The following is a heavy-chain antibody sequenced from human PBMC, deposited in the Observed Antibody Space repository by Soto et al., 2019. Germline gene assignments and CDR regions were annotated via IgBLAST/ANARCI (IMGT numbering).Heavy chain of an antibody. D-gene: IGHD1-26*01. CDR2: IYYSGST. CDR1: GGSISSGGYY. Sequence: PSETLSLTCTVSGGSISSGGYYWSWIRQHPGKGLEWIGYIYYSGSTYYNPSLKSRVTISVDTSKNQFSLKLSSVTAADTAVYYCARDRIGSPVLDYWGQGTLVTVSS. CDR3: ARDRIGSPVLDY. V-gene: IGHV4-31*03. J-gene: IGHJ4*02.